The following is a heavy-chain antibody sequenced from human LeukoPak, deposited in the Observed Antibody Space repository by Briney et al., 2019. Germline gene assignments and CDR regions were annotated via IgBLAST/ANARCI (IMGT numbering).Heavy chain of an antibody. CDR1: GFTFSSYA. D-gene: IGHD3-3*01. Sequence: PGGSLRLSCAASGFTFSSYAMSWVRQAPGKGLEWVSSISAGGGSTFYADSVKGRFSISRDNSKNTLYLQMNSLRAEDTAVYYCAKDFWSGYYSGYFDYWGQGTLVTVSS. V-gene: IGHV3-23*01. CDR2: ISAGGGST. CDR3: AKDFWSGYYSGYFDY. J-gene: IGHJ4*02.